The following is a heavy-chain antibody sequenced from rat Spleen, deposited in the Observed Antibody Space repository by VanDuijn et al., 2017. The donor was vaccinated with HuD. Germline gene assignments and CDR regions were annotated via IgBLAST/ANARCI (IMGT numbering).Heavy chain of an antibody. Sequence: QVQLKESGPGLVQPSQTLSLTCTVSGFSLNNYGVFWIRQPSGKGLEWMGVIWGNGNTNYKSALKSRLSISRDTSKSQFFLKMNNLQTEDTAMYFCATQHYYDGYYRDNWGQGVMVTVSS. V-gene: IGHV2S61*01. J-gene: IGHJ2*01. D-gene: IGHD1-12*03. CDR2: IWGNGNT. CDR3: ATQHYYDGYYRDN. CDR1: GFSLNNYG.